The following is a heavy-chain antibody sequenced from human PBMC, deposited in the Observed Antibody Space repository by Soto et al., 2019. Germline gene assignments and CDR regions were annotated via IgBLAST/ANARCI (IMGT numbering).Heavy chain of an antibody. Sequence: PSETLSLTCTVSGGPISRGAYYWSWIRQHPGKVLEWIGYIYYSGSTYYNPSLTSRVTISVDTSKNQCSLKLSSVTAADTAVYYCARGRFYYDILTGYSNWGQGTLVTVSS. CDR2: IYYSGST. D-gene: IGHD3-9*01. CDR1: GGPISRGAYY. V-gene: IGHV4-31*03. J-gene: IGHJ4*02. CDR3: ARGRFYYDILTGYSN.